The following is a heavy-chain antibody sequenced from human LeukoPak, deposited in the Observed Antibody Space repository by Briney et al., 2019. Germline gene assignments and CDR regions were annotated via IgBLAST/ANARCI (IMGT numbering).Heavy chain of an antibody. D-gene: IGHD3-3*01. CDR3: ARRNYDFWSGSIGYFDY. Sequence: PSQTLSLTCTVSGGSISSGSYYWSWIRQPPGKGLEWIGYIYYSGSTNYNPSLKSRVTISVDTSKNQFSLKLSSVTAADTAVYYCARRNYDFWSGSIGYFDYWGQGTLVTVSS. V-gene: IGHV4-61*01. CDR2: IYYSGST. J-gene: IGHJ4*02. CDR1: GGSISSGSYY.